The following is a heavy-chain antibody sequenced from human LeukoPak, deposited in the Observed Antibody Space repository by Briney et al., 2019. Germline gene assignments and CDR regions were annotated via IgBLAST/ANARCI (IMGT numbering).Heavy chain of an antibody. CDR3: AKFPEYYYDSSGEIDFDY. CDR1: GFTFSSYG. CDR2: ISYDGSNK. J-gene: IGHJ4*02. V-gene: IGHV3-30*18. Sequence: QSGRSPRLSCAASGFTFSSYGMHWVRQAPGKGLEWVAVISYDGSNKYYADSVKGRFTISRDNSKNTLYLQMNSLRAEDTAVYYCAKFPEYYYDSSGEIDFDYWGQGTLVTVSS. D-gene: IGHD3-22*01.